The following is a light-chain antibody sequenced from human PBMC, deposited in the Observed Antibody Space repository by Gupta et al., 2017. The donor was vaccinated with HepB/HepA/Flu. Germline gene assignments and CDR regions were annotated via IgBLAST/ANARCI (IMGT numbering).Light chain of an antibody. Sequence: QSALTQPASVSGSPGQAIPISCTGTSNDVGDYDYVSWYRQHPGKAPKLVIYGVSNRPSGVSNLFSGSKSGNTASLTISGLQAEDEADYYCSSYTRSSLYVFGDGTKVTVL. CDR3: SSYTRSSLYV. CDR1: SNDVGDYDY. CDR2: GVS. V-gene: IGLV2-14*03. J-gene: IGLJ1*01.